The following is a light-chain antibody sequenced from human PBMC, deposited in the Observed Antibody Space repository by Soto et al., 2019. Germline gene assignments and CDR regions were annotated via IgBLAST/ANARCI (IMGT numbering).Light chain of an antibody. CDR1: SSDVGGYNY. CDR2: EVS. Sequence: QSVLAQPPSASGSPGQSVTISCTGTSSDVGGYNYVSWYQQHPGKAPKLMIFEVSERPSGVPDRFVGSKSGNTASLTVSGLQAEDEADYYCSSYAGSNHYVFGGGTKVTVL. V-gene: IGLV2-8*01. CDR3: SSYAGSNHYV. J-gene: IGLJ1*01.